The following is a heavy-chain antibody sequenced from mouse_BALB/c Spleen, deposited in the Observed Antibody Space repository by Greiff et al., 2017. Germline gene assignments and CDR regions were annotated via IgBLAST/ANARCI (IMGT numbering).Heavy chain of an antibody. CDR3: ARRDYGSSYAMDY. D-gene: IGHD1-1*01. Sequence: EVKLVESGGGLVQPGGSRKPSCAASGFTFSSFGMHWVRQAPEKGLEWVAYISSGSSTIYYADTVKGRFTISRDNPKNTLFLQMTSLRSEDTAMYYCARRDYGSSYAMDYWGQGTSVTVSS. CDR2: ISSGSSTI. V-gene: IGHV5-17*02. CDR1: GFTFSSFG. J-gene: IGHJ4*01.